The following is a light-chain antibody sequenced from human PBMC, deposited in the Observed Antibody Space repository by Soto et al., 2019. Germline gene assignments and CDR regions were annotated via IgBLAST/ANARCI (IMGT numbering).Light chain of an antibody. J-gene: IGKJ1*01. CDR3: QKYNTAPQT. Sequence: DIQMTQSPSSLSASVGDRVTITCRASQGILDYVAWFQQKPGKAPSLLIFAASTLHSGVPSRFSGSGAGTEFTLTISSLQPEDAATYYCQKYNTAPQTFGQGTTVEIK. CDR2: AAS. V-gene: IGKV1-27*01. CDR1: QGILDY.